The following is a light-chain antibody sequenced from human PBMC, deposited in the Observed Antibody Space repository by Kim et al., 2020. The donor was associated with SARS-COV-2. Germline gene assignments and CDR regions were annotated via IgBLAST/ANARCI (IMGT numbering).Light chain of an antibody. V-gene: IGKV3-20*01. CDR3: QQYGESPLT. J-gene: IGKJ4*01. CDR1: QSVGSNY. CDR2: DAS. Sequence: EIVLTQSPGTLSLSPGERATLSCRASQSVGSNYLAWYQQKPGQAPRLLIYDASNRATDIPDRFSGSGSGTDFTLTISRLEPEDYAVYFCQQYGESPLTFGGGTKVDIK.